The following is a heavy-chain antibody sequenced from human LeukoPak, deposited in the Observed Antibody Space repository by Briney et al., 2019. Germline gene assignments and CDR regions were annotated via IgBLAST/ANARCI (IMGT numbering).Heavy chain of an antibody. CDR2: IKHDEIEK. CDR3: TRVPYGDYWSSDY. J-gene: IGHJ4*02. Sequence: GGSLRLSCAASGFTFNNYWTSWVRQAPGKGLEWVANIKHDEIEKYYVDSVKGRFTISRDNAKNSLFLQMNSLRVEDTAIYYCTRVPYGDYWSSDYWGQGTLVTVSS. V-gene: IGHV3-7*01. CDR1: GFTFNNYW. D-gene: IGHD4-17*01.